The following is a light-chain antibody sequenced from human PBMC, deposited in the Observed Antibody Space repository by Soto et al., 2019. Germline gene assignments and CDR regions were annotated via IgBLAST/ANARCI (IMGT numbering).Light chain of an antibody. Sequence: HSALTQPRSVSGSPGQSVTISCTGTSSDVGGYNYVSWYQQHPGKAPKLMIYGVTKRPSGVPDRFSGSKSANTASLTISGLQAEDEADYYCCSYAGTYSLLFGGGTKLTVL. CDR3: CSYAGTYSLL. J-gene: IGLJ2*01. CDR2: GVT. V-gene: IGLV2-11*01. CDR1: SSDVGGYNY.